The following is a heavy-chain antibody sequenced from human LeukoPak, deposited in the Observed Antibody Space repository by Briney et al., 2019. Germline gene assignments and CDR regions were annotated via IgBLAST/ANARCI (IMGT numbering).Heavy chain of an antibody. CDR3: ANQGSGWAPFDY. D-gene: IGHD6-19*01. J-gene: IGHJ4*02. Sequence: HPGGSLRLSCAASGFTFSSYWMTWVRQAPGKGLEWVANIKGDGSEKYYVDSVKGRFTISRDSAKNSLFLQMNSLRAEDTAVYYCANQGSGWAPFDYWGQGTLVTVSS. CDR1: GFTFSSYW. V-gene: IGHV3-7*03. CDR2: IKGDGSEK.